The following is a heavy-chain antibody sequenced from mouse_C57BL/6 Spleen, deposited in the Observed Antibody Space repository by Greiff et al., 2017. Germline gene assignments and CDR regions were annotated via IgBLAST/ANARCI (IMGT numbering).Heavy chain of an antibody. J-gene: IGHJ2*01. CDR2: IYPNSGST. CDR3: AREITTVVAFDY. Sequence: QVQLQQPGAELVKPGASVKLSCKASGYTFTSYCMHWVKQRPGQGLEWIGMIYPNSGSTNYNEKFKSKATLTVDKSSSTAYMQLSSLTSEDSAVYYCAREITTVVAFDYWGQGTTLTVSS. D-gene: IGHD1-1*01. CDR1: GYTFTSYC. V-gene: IGHV1-64*01.